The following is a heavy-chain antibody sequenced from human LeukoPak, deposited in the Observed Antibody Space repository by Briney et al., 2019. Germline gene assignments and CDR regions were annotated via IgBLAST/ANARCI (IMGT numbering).Heavy chain of an antibody. CDR1: GYTFSNYG. CDR2: ISSDNGNT. J-gene: IGHJ6*03. D-gene: IGHD3-22*01. Sequence: GASVKLSCKSSGYTFSNYGISWVRQAPGQGHELVGLISSDNGNTNYAQKLQGRVTMTADTSTSTAYMELRSLGSDETAVYYFAREVYYYDSSGYAVDYYYYYMDVWGKGTTVTVSS. CDR3: AREVYYYDSSGYAVDYYYYYMDV. V-gene: IGHV1-18*01.